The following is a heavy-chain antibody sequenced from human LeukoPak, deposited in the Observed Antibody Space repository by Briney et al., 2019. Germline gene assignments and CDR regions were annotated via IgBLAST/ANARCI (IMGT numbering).Heavy chain of an antibody. CDR1: GGSISSYY. D-gene: IGHD6-19*01. J-gene: IGHJ4*02. V-gene: IGHV4-59*08. Sequence: TSETLSLTCTVSGGSISSYYWSWIRQPPGKGLEWIGYISHSGSTNYNPSLKSRVTISVDTSKKQFSLRVNSVTAADTAVYYCARLATAGYLNYWGQGTLVAASS. CDR2: ISHSGST. CDR3: ARLATAGYLNY.